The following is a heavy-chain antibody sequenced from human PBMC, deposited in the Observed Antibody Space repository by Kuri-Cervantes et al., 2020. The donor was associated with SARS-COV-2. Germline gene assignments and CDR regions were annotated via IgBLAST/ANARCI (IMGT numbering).Heavy chain of an antibody. Sequence: LSLTCAASGFTFSDYYMSWIRQAPGKGLEWVSYISSSGSTIYYADSVKGRFTISRDNSKNSLYLQMNSLRAEDTALYYCAKDISPIYGGFDYWGQGTLVTVSS. CDR3: AKDISPIYGGFDY. D-gene: IGHD4-17*01. CDR2: ISSSGSTI. V-gene: IGHV3-11*01. J-gene: IGHJ4*02. CDR1: GFTFSDYY.